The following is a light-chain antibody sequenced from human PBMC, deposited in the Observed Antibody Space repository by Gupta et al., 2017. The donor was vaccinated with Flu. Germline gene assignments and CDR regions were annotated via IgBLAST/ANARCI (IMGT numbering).Light chain of an antibody. Sequence: QSVLTQPPSVSGAPGQRVTIPCTGSSSNIGAGYDVHWYRQLPGTAPKLLIYGNDNRPSGVPDRFSASKSGTSASLAITGLQAEDEADYYCQSYDSSLSGYVFGTGTTVTVL. CDR1: SSNIGAGYD. J-gene: IGLJ1*01. CDR3: QSYDSSLSGYV. CDR2: GND. V-gene: IGLV1-40*01.